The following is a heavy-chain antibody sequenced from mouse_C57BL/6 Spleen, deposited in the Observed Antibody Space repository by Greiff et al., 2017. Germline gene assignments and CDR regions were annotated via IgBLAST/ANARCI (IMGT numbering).Heavy chain of an antibody. J-gene: IGHJ1*03. V-gene: IGHV1-53*01. CDR2: INPRNGGT. CDR1: GYTFTSYR. CDR3: ARDCSSYWYFDV. Sequence: QVQLQQPGTELVKPGASVKLSCKASGYTFTSYRMHWVKQRPGQGLEWIGNINPRNGGTTYNEKFKSKATLTVDKSSSTAYMQLSSLTSEDSAVYYCARDCSSYWYFDVWGTGTTVTVSS. D-gene: IGHD1-1*01.